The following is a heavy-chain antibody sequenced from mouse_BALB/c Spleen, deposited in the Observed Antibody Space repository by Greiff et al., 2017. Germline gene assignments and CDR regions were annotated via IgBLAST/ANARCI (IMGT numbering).Heavy chain of an antibody. CDR2: INSNGGST. CDR1: GFTFSSYG. J-gene: IGHJ3*01. CDR3: AREESGNYEGFAY. Sequence: EVQGVESGGGLVQPGGSLKLSCAASGFTFSSYGMSWVRQTPDKRLELVATINSNGGSTYYPDSVKGRFTISRDNAKNTLYLQMSSLKSEDTAMYYCAREESGNYEGFAYWGQGTLVTVSA. V-gene: IGHV5-6-3*01. D-gene: IGHD2-1*01.